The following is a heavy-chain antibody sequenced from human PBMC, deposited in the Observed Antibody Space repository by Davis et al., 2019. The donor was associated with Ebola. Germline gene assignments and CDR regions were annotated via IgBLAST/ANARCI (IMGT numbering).Heavy chain of an antibody. CDR3: TRGIAVAGPYYYGMDV. J-gene: IGHJ6*02. D-gene: IGHD6-13*01. CDR2: IKSKTDGGTT. Sequence: GESLKISCAASGFTFSNYWMSWVRQAPGKGLEWVGRIKSKTDGGTTDYAAPVKGRITISRDDSKNTLFLQMNSLKTEDTGVYFCTRGIAVAGPYYYGMDVWGQGTTVTVSS. CDR1: GFTFSNYW. V-gene: IGHV3-15*01.